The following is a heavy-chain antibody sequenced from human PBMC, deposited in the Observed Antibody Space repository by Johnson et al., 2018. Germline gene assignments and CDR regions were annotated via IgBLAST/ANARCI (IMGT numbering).Heavy chain of an antibody. CDR3: AKDPGLRFFQH. CDR1: GFVFNSYA. Sequence: VQLVESGGGLVQPGGSLRLSCAASGFVFNSYARSWVRQAPGKGLEWVSGLSGSGGSTNYADSVKGRFNIPRDNSKNTLYLQMNSLRAEDTPVYYCAKDPGLRFFQHWGQGTLVTVSS. CDR2: LSGSGGST. V-gene: IGHV3-23*04. D-gene: IGHD3-10*01. J-gene: IGHJ1*01.